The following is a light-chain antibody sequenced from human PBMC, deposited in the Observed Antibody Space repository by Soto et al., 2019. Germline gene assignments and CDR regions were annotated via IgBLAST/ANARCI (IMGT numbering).Light chain of an antibody. CDR3: HQYGSSPWT. V-gene: IGKV3-20*01. J-gene: IGKJ1*01. CDR1: QSVSSNY. CDR2: GAS. Sequence: EIVLTQSPGTLSLSPGERATLSCRASQSVSSNYLAWYQQKFGQAPRLIIYGASNRATGIPDRFSGSGSGTDFTLAISRLEPEDFAVYYCHQYGSSPWTFGQGTKVEIK.